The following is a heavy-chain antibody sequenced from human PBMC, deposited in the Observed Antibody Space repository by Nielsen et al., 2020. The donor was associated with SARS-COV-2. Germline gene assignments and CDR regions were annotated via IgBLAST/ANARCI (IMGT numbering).Heavy chain of an antibody. D-gene: IGHD3-9*01. Sequence: GESLKISCAASGFTFNAYAMSWVRQAPGKGLEWVAVISYDGSNKYYADSVKGRFTISRDNSKNTLYLQMNSLRAEDTAVYYCAKDLSQVLRYFDWVRNYYYGMDVWGQGTTVTVSS. CDR1: GFTFNAYA. CDR3: AKDLSQVLRYFDWVRNYYYGMDV. V-gene: IGHV3-30*18. J-gene: IGHJ6*02. CDR2: ISYDGSNK.